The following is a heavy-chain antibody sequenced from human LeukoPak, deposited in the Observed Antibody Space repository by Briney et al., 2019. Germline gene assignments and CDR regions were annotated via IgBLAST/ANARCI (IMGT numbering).Heavy chain of an antibody. CDR2: ISSDGSDK. Sequence: PGGSLRLSCAVSGFRFSDYGLPWVRQAPGKGLEWVTVISSDGSDKDYADSVKGRFTISRDNSKNTVHLQMTSLRREDTAVYYCARLDHGGAFDIWGQGTMVTV. CDR1: GFRFSDYG. V-gene: IGHV3-30-3*01. J-gene: IGHJ3*02. CDR3: ARLDHGGAFDI. D-gene: IGHD1-1*01.